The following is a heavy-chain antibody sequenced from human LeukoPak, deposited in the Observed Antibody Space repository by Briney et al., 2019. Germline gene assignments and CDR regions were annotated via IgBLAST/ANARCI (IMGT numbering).Heavy chain of an antibody. Sequence: QPGGSLRLSCAASGFTFSSCWMTWVRQAPGKGLEWVANIKHDGSEKYYVDSVQGRFTISRDNAKNSLYLQVNSLRAEDTAVYYCAREVVDSYFDYWGQGTLVTVSS. J-gene: IGHJ4*02. CDR2: IKHDGSEK. V-gene: IGHV3-7*04. D-gene: IGHD2-15*01. CDR1: GFTFSSCW. CDR3: AREVVDSYFDY.